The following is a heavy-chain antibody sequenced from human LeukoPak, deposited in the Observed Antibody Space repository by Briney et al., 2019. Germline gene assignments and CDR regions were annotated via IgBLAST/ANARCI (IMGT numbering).Heavy chain of an antibody. CDR3: AREWYYYDSSGYFG. Sequence: ASVKVSCKASGYTFTGYYMHWVRQAPGQGLEWMGWINPNSGGTNCAQKFQGRVTMTRDTSISTAYMELSRLRSDDTAVYYCAREWYYYDSSGYFGWGQGTLVTVSS. J-gene: IGHJ4*02. CDR1: GYTFTGYY. CDR2: INPNSGGT. D-gene: IGHD3-22*01. V-gene: IGHV1-2*02.